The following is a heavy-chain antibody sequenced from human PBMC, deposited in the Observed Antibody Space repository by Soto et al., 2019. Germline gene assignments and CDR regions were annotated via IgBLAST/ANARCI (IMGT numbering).Heavy chain of an antibody. D-gene: IGHD3-3*01. CDR1: GFTFSSYS. Sequence: GGSLRLSCAASGFTFSSYSMNWVRQAPGKGLEWVSSISSSSSYIYYADSVKGRFTISRDNAKNSLYLQMNSLRAEDTAVYYCAGAKAYYDFWSGYSRNYYYYGMDVWGQGTTVTVSS. J-gene: IGHJ6*02. CDR2: ISSSSSYI. CDR3: AGAKAYYDFWSGYSRNYYYYGMDV. V-gene: IGHV3-21*01.